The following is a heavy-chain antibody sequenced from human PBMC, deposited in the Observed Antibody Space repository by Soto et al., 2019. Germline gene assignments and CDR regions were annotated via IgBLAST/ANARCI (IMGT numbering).Heavy chain of an antibody. V-gene: IGHV3-30-3*01. CDR3: ARHFSSGWYAEFDY. CDR2: ISYDASKK. J-gene: IGHJ4*02. D-gene: IGHD6-19*01. CDR1: GFAFSSYA. Sequence: GGSLRLSCAASGFAFSSYAMHWVRRAPGKGLEWVAVISYDASKKYYADSVKGRFTIARDNSKKTMSLQMSSLRAEDTAVYYCARHFSSGWYAEFDYWGQGTLVTVSS.